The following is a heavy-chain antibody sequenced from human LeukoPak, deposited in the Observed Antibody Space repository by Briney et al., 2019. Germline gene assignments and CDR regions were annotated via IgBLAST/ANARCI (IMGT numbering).Heavy chain of an antibody. D-gene: IGHD3-3*01. CDR3: ARHSDFWSGYYTGDYYYMDV. CDR1: GYSFTNYW. V-gene: IGHV5-51*01. Sequence: GESLKISCKGSGYSFTNYWIGWVRQMPGKGLEWMGIIYPGDSDTRYSPSFQGQVTISADKSISTAYLQWSSLKASDTAMYYCARHSDFWSGYYTGDYYYMDVWGKGTTVTVSS. J-gene: IGHJ6*03. CDR2: IYPGDSDT.